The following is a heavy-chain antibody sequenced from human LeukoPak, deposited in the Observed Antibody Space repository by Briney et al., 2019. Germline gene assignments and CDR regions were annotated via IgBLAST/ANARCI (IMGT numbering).Heavy chain of an antibody. CDR3: ATDRGYDILTGYYY. J-gene: IGHJ4*02. V-gene: IGHV1-24*01. D-gene: IGHD3-9*01. CDR2: FDPEDGET. Sequence: ASVKVSCKVSGYTLTELSMHWVRQAPGKGLEWMGGFDPEDGETIYAQKFQGRVTMTEDTSTDTAYMELSILRSEDTAVYYCATDRGYDILTGYYYWGQGILVTVSS. CDR1: GYTLTELS.